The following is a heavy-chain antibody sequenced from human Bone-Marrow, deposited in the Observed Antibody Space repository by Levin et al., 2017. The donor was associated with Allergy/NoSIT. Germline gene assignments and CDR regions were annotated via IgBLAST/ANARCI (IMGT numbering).Heavy chain of an antibody. V-gene: IGHV5-51*01. D-gene: IGHD2/OR15-2a*01. Sequence: GESLKISCKASGYIFTNSWIGWVRQMPGKGLGWMGIINPAHLETRYRPSFQGQVTISVDKSISTSYLQWSSLTASDTAMYFCAKQGCVTSSCHTVDFWGQGTLVTVSS. CDR1: GYIFTNSW. J-gene: IGHJ4*02. CDR2: INPAHLET. CDR3: AKQGCVTSSCHTVDF.